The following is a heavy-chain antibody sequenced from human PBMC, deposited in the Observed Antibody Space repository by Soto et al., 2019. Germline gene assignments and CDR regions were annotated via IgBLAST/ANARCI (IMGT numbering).Heavy chain of an antibody. Sequence: ASVKVSCKAAAYTFTSYDINWVRQATGQEFEWMGWMNPNNGNTDYAQKFQGRVTITTDTSTSTAHMELRSLRSDDTAVYYCARNIVGANHDAFDIWGQGTMVTVSS. V-gene: IGHV1-8*01. CDR1: AYTFTSYD. CDR2: MNPNNGNT. CDR3: ARNIVGANHDAFDI. D-gene: IGHD1-26*01. J-gene: IGHJ3*02.